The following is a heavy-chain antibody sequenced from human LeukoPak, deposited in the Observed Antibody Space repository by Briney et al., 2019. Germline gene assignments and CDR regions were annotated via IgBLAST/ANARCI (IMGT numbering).Heavy chain of an antibody. CDR2: IYYSGST. J-gene: IGHJ4*02. Sequence: SETLSLTCTVSGGSISSGGYYWSWIRQHPGKGLEWIGYIYYSGSTYYNPSLKSRVTISVDTSKIQFSLKLSSVTAADTAVYYCARGTGTNLFYWGQGTLVTVSS. D-gene: IGHD1-7*01. V-gene: IGHV4-31*03. CDR1: GGSISSGGYY. CDR3: ARGTGTNLFY.